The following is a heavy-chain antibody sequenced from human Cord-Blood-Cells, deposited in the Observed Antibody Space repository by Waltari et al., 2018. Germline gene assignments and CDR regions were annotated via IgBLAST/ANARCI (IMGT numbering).Heavy chain of an antibody. D-gene: IGHD2-8*01. J-gene: IGHJ4*02. CDR2: INHSGST. V-gene: IGHV4-34*01. CDR3: ARHAIRTIDY. CDR1: GGSFSGYY. Sequence: QVQLQQWGAGLLKPSETLSLTCAVYGGSFSGYYWSWIRQPPGKGLEWIGEINHSGSTNYNPSLKSRVTISVDTSKNQFSLKLSSVTAADTAVYYCARHAIRTIDYWGQGTLVTVSS.